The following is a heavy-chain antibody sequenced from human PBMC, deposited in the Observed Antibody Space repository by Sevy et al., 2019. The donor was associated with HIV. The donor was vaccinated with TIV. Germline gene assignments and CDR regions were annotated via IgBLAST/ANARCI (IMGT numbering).Heavy chain of an antibody. V-gene: IGHV3-53*01. CDR2: IYVGRNT. J-gene: IGHJ4*02. Sequence: GGSLRLSCAASGFTVTFNSMSWVRQAPGRGLVWVSVIYVGRNTYYADSVEGRFTIFRGSFKDTVDLQMDRLRPDDSGVYYCVRERAGIDHWGQGTLVTVSS. CDR3: VRERAGIDH. CDR1: GFTVTFNS. D-gene: IGHD6-19*01.